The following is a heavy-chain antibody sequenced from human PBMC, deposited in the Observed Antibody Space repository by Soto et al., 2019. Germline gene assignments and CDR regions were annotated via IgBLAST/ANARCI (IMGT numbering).Heavy chain of an antibody. CDR3: ARGGSYNWNYCDY. V-gene: IGHV1-2*04. Sequence: ASLKVSCKASGYTFTGYYMHWVRQAPGQGLEWMGWINPNSGGTNYAQKFQGWVTMTRDTSISTAYMELSRLRSDDTAVYYCARGGSYNWNYCDYWGQGTLVTVSS. CDR2: INPNSGGT. J-gene: IGHJ4*02. CDR1: GYTFTGYY. D-gene: IGHD1-20*01.